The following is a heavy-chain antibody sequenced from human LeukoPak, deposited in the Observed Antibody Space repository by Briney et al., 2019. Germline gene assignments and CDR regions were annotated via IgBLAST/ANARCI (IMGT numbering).Heavy chain of an antibody. CDR2: IIPIFGTA. V-gene: IGHV1-69*13. Sequence: GASVKVSCKASGGTFSSYAISWVRQAPGQGLEWMGGIIPIFGTANYAQKIQGRVTITADESTSTAYMELSSLRSEDTAVYYCALFTYYYDSSGFIDYWGQGTLVTVSS. CDR1: GGTFSSYA. J-gene: IGHJ4*02. D-gene: IGHD3-22*01. CDR3: ALFTYYYDSSGFIDY.